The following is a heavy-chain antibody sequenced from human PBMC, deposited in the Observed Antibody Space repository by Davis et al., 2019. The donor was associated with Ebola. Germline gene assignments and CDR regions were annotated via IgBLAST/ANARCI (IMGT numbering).Heavy chain of an antibody. J-gene: IGHJ6*04. CDR2: IYTDGST. D-gene: IGHD3-3*01. Sequence: GGSLRLSCVASGFTFSTYSMSWVRQAPGKGLEWVSIIYTDGSTYYADSVKGRFTISRDNSKNTLYLQMNSLRAEDTAVYYCARSGLSFGVVKYHYGMDVWGKGTTVTVSS. V-gene: IGHV3-66*01. CDR1: GFTFSTYS. CDR3: ARSGLSFGVVKYHYGMDV.